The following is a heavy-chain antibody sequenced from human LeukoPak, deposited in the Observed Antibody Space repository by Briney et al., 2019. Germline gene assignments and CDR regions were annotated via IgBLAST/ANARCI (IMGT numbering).Heavy chain of an antibody. CDR1: GYSFTSYW. Sequence: GESLKISCKDSGYSFTSYWIGWVRQMPGKGLEWMGIIYPGDSDTRYSPSFRGQVTISADKSISTAYLQWSSLKASDTAMYFCARLSSDGYYYSDYWGQGTLVTVSS. V-gene: IGHV5-51*01. CDR3: ARLSSDGYYYSDY. J-gene: IGHJ4*02. CDR2: IYPGDSDT. D-gene: IGHD2-15*01.